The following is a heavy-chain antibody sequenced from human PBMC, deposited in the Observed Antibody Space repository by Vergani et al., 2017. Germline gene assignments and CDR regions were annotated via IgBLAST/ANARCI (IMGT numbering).Heavy chain of an antibody. Sequence: EVQLVESGGGLVQPGGSLRLSCAASGFTFSSYWMSWVRQAPGKGLEWVANIKQDGSEKYYVDSVKGRFTISRDNAKNSLYLQMNSLRAEDTAVYYCARVRGTAMADFDYWGQGTLVTVSS. CDR1: GFTFSSYW. CDR3: ARVRGTAMADFDY. CDR2: IKQDGSEK. V-gene: IGHV3-7*03. D-gene: IGHD5-18*01. J-gene: IGHJ4*02.